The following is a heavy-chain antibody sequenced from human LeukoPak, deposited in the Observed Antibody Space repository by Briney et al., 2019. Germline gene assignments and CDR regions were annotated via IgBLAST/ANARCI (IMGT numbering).Heavy chain of an antibody. Sequence: SGGSLRLSCAASGFTFSSYGMHWVRQAPAKGLERVAFIRYDGSNKYYADSVKGRFTISRDNSKNTLYPQMNSLRAEDAAVYYCATEGSFDYWGQGTLVTVSS. J-gene: IGHJ4*02. V-gene: IGHV3-30*02. CDR2: IRYDGSNK. CDR3: ATEGSFDY. CDR1: GFTFSSYG.